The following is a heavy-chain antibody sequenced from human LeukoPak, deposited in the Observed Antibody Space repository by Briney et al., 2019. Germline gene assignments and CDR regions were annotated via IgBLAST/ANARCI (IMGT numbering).Heavy chain of an antibody. V-gene: IGHV3-33*01. CDR2: IWYDGSNK. J-gene: IGHJ4*02. CDR1: GFTFRTYG. D-gene: IGHD3-22*01. CDR3: ARGMRYDSSGYYSQDLDY. Sequence: GGSLRLSCAASGFTFRTYGMHWVRQAPGKGLEWAAVIWYDGSNKYYADSVKGRFTISRDNSKNTLYLQMNSLRAEDTAVYYCARGMRYDSSGYYSQDLDYWGQGTLVTVSS.